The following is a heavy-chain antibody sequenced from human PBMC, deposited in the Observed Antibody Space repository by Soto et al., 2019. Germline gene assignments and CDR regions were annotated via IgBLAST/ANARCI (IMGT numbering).Heavy chain of an antibody. V-gene: IGHV3-23*01. Sequence: EVQLLESGGGLVQPGESLGLSCAASGFTFSSYAMSWVRQAPGKGLEWVSVISGSDDSTYYADSVKGRFTISRDNSKNTLYLQMNSLRAEDTAVYYCAKRSSSSTFDYWGQGTLVTVSS. D-gene: IGHD6-6*01. CDR1: GFTFSSYA. CDR3: AKRSSSSTFDY. CDR2: ISGSDDST. J-gene: IGHJ4*02.